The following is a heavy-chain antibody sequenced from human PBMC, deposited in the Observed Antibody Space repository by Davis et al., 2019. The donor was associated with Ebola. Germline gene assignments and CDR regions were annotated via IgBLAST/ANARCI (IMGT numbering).Heavy chain of an antibody. Sequence: ASVEVSCKASGYTFTGYYMHWVRQAPGQGLEWMGWINPNSGGTNYAQKFQGWVTMTRDTSISTAYMELSRLRSDDTAVYYCARGRETYYYDSSGYYLLDYWGQGTLVTVSS. D-gene: IGHD3-22*01. J-gene: IGHJ4*02. CDR1: GYTFTGYY. CDR3: ARGRETYYYDSSGYYLLDY. CDR2: INPNSGGT. V-gene: IGHV1-2*04.